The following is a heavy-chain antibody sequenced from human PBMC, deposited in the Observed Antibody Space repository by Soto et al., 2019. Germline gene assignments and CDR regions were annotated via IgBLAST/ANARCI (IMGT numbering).Heavy chain of an antibody. V-gene: IGHV4-31*03. J-gene: IGHJ4*02. Sequence: SETLSLTCTVSGGSISSGGYYWSWIRQHPGKGLEWIGYIYYSGSTYYNPSLKSRVTISVDTSKNQFSLKLSSVTAADTAVYYCARGAYGTSFDYWGQGTLVTVSS. CDR1: GGSISSGGYY. CDR2: IYYSGST. CDR3: ARGAYGTSFDY. D-gene: IGHD4-17*01.